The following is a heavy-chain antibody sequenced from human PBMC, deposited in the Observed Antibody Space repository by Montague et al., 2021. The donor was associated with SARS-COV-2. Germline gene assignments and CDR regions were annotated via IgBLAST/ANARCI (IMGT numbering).Heavy chain of an antibody. CDR2: LSSTSGDI. CDR1: GFSFSDYS. V-gene: IGHV3-21*01. Sequence: SLRLSCAASGFSFSDYSMNWVRQAPGMGLEWVASLSSTSGDIYYADSVKGRFTISSDNAKNSLFLQMHSLRADDSAVYYCARGLLDLSGFWLPADYWGQGTLVTVSA. J-gene: IGHJ4*02. CDR3: ARGLLDLSGFWLPADY. D-gene: IGHD3-22*01.